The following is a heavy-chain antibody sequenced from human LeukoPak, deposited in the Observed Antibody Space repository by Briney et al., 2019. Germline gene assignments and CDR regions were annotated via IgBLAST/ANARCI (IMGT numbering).Heavy chain of an antibody. CDR1: GFTFSSYW. CDR2: ISSDGSDS. D-gene: IGHD3-16*01. Sequence: GGSLRLSCAASGFTFSSYWMHWVRHAPGKGLVWVSRISSDGSDSIYADSVKGRFTISRDNAKNTLYLLMNSLRAEDTAVYYCARDFTSGRFDPWGQGTLVTVSS. CDR3: ARDFTSGRFDP. J-gene: IGHJ5*02. V-gene: IGHV3-74*01.